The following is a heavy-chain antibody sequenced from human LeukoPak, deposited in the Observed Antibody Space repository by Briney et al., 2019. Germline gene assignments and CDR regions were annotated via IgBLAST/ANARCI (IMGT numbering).Heavy chain of an antibody. V-gene: IGHV4-39*01. CDR1: GGSISSSSYY. J-gene: IGHJ6*03. Sequence: SETLSLTCTVSGGSISSSSYYWGWIRQPPGKGLEWIGSIYYSGSTYYNPSLKSRFTISVDTSKNQFSLKLSSVTAADTAVYYCARIQAPYYDFWSGYYENYMDVWGKGTTVTVSS. CDR2: IYYSGST. CDR3: ARIQAPYYDFWSGYYENYMDV. D-gene: IGHD3-3*01.